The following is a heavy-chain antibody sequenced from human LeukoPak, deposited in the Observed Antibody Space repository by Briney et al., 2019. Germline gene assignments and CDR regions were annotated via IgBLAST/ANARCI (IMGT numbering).Heavy chain of an antibody. Sequence: GGSLRLSCAASGFTFSSYAMNWVRQTPGEGLEWVSAISGSGGSTYYADSVKGRFTVSRDNSKNTLYLQMDSLRAEDTAVYYCAKGETTTVTTLSDYWGQGTLVTVSS. CDR2: ISGSGGST. V-gene: IGHV3-23*01. CDR1: GFTFSSYA. CDR3: AKGETTTVTTLSDY. J-gene: IGHJ4*02. D-gene: IGHD4-17*01.